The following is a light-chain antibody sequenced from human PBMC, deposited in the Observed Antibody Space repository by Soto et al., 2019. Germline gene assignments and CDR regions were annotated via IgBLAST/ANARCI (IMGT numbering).Light chain of an antibody. CDR2: AAS. V-gene: IGKV1-9*01. CDR1: QGISSY. CDR3: QQLSNYPLYT. Sequence: DIKLTQSPSFLSASVGDRVTITCRASQGISSYLAWYQQKPGKAPKLLIYAASTLQSGVPSRFSGSGSGTEFTLTISSLQPEDSATYYCQQLSNYPLYTFGQGTKLEIK. J-gene: IGKJ2*01.